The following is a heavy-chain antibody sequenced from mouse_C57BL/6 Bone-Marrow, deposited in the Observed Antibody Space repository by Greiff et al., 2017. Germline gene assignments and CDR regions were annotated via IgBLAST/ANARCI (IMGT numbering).Heavy chain of an antibody. CDR2: IYPGSGST. Sequence: VQLQQPGAELVKPGASVKMSCKASGYTFTSYWITWVKQRPGQGLAWIGDIYPGSGSTNYNEKFKSKATLTVDTSSSTAYMELRSLTSEDSAVYYCARPHTVDWYFDVWGTGTTVTVSS. V-gene: IGHV1-55*01. D-gene: IGHD1-1*01. CDR3: ARPHTVDWYFDV. J-gene: IGHJ1*03. CDR1: GYTFTSYW.